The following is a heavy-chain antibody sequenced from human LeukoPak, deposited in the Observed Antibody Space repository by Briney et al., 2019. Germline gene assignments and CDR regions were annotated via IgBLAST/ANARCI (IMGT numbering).Heavy chain of an antibody. V-gene: IGHV4-31*03. J-gene: IGHJ4*02. CDR3: ARVKVATITVDY. CDR1: GGSISSGGYY. Sequence: SQTLSLTCTVSGGSISSGGYYWSWIRQHPGKGLEWIGYIYYSGSTYYNPSLKSRVTISVDTSKNQFSLKLSSVTAADTAVYYCARVKVATITVDYWGQGNLVTVSS. D-gene: IGHD5-12*01. CDR2: IYYSGST.